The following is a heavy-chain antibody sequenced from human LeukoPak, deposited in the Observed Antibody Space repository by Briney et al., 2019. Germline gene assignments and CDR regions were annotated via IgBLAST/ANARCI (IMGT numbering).Heavy chain of an antibody. CDR2: INSNTGGT. J-gene: IGHJ4*02. V-gene: IGHV1-2*02. CDR1: GDIFTGSF. CDR3: ARADPVAY. Sequence: GASVKDSCKASGDIFTGSFIHWVRRAPGQGLEWMGWINSNTGGTKFAQKFQGRVTMTRDTSINTAYMELSSLRSDDTAVYYCARADPVAYWGQGTQVTVSS.